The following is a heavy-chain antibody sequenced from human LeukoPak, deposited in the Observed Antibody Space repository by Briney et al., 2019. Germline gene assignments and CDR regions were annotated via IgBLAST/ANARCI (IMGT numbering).Heavy chain of an antibody. CDR1: GGSISSSSYY. J-gene: IGHJ4*02. Sequence: SETLSLTCTVSGGSISSSSYYWGWLRQPPGTGLEWFGRIYYSKSTYYNSSLSRLATISVDTSKDQFSMKLSSVTAADTAVYYCASDRIWFGESPNEYWGRGNLVTVSS. CDR2: IYYSKST. D-gene: IGHD3-10*01. V-gene: IGHV4-39*07. CDR3: ASDRIWFGESPNEY.